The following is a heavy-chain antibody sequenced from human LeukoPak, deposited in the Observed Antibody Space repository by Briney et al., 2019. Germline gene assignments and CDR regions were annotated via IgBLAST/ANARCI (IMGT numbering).Heavy chain of an antibody. J-gene: IGHJ3*02. D-gene: IGHD2-2*01. CDR3: QLGYCSSTSCSTDAFDI. V-gene: IGHV1-2*02. CDR1: GYTFTGYY. CDR2: INPNSGGT. Sequence: ASVKVSCKASGYTFTGYYMHWVRQARGQGLEWMGWINPNSGGTNYAQKFQGRVTMTRDTSISTAYMELSRLRSDDTAVYYCQLGYCSSTSCSTDAFDIWGQGTMVTVSS.